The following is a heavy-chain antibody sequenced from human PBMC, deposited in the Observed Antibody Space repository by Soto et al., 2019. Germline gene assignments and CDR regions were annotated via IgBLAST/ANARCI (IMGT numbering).Heavy chain of an antibody. CDR3: AKPEEWIKLWLRSQSTPFGMDV. Sequence: GGSLRLSCAASGFIFSSFGMHWVRQGPGKGLEWVALISHDGSNKNYADSVEGRFSISRDNSKNTLYLQMNSLRAEDTAVYYCAKPEEWIKLWLRSQSTPFGMDVWGQGTTVTVSS. D-gene: IGHD5-18*01. J-gene: IGHJ6*02. CDR1: GFIFSSFG. CDR2: ISHDGSNK. V-gene: IGHV3-30*18.